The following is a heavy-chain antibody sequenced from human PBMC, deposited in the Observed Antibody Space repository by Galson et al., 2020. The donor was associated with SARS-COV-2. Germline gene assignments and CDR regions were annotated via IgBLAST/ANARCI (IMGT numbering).Heavy chain of an antibody. J-gene: IGHJ4*02. D-gene: IGHD5-18*01. Sequence: ASETLSLTCSVSGGPVSSGLYYWNWIRQHPGKGPVWFGDIDDSGSTHYNPSLKSRVTISVDTSKNQFSLKLSSVTAADTAVYYCARDRGKLELWKTGGGFDHWGQGTLVNVSS. CDR1: GGPVSSGLYY. CDR2: IDDSGST. V-gene: IGHV4-31*03. CDR3: ARDRGKLELWKTGGGFDH.